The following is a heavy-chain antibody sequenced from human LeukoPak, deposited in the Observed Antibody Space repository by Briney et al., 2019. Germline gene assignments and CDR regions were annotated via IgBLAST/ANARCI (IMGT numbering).Heavy chain of an antibody. V-gene: IGHV1-69*05. CDR2: IFIIFGTA. D-gene: IGHD2-2*01. Sequence: ASVTVSLTGSGSTFSLYAIEWVRHAPGQGLGLVGGIFIIFGTANYAHNVQGRVTISTDKAKSTAYMELNSLRVEDTAVYYCAREPVVPASTCFFDYWGQGTLVTVSS. CDR1: GSTFSLYA. J-gene: IGHJ4*02. CDR3: AREPVVPASTCFFDY.